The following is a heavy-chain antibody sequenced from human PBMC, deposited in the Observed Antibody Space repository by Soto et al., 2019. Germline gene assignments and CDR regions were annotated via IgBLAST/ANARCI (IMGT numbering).Heavy chain of an antibody. Sequence: GGSLRLSCATSGFTFSSYAMSWVRQAPGKGLEWVSGITGSGGSTYYADSVKGRFTISRDNSRDTLYLQMNSLRAEDTALYYCAKDRWKTVVRGEVDYWGQGTLVTVSS. D-gene: IGHD3-10*01. CDR2: ITGSGGST. J-gene: IGHJ4*02. CDR3: AKDRWKTVVRGEVDY. CDR1: GFTFSSYA. V-gene: IGHV3-23*01.